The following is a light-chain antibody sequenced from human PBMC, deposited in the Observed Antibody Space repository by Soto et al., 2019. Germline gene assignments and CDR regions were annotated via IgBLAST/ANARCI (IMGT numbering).Light chain of an antibody. V-gene: IGKV1-9*01. CDR1: QGISSY. Sequence: DIQLTQSPSFLSASVGDRVTITCRASQGISSYLVWYQQKPGKAPKLLIYAASTLQSGVPSRFSGSGSGTEFTLTIYSLQPEDFATYYCQQLNSYPRTFGPGTKLDIK. J-gene: IGKJ3*01. CDR3: QQLNSYPRT. CDR2: AAS.